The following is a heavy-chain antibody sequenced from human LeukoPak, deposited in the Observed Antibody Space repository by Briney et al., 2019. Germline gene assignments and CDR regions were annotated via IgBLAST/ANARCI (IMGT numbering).Heavy chain of an antibody. D-gene: IGHD2-15*01. Sequence: ESGPTLVNPTQTLTLTCTFSGFSLTTSGGGVAWIRQPPGKALEWLALIYCDDDKRYSPSLKSRLTITKATSKNQVVLTMANMDPVDTATYYCAHTSAAVVAEEDRFDPWGQGTLVTVSS. V-gene: IGHV2-5*02. CDR1: GFSLTTSGGG. CDR3: AHTSAAVVAEEDRFDP. J-gene: IGHJ5*02. CDR2: IYCDDDK.